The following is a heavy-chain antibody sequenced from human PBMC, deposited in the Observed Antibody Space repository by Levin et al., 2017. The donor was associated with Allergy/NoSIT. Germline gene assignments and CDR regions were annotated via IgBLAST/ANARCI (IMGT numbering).Heavy chain of an antibody. CDR2: INHSGST. J-gene: IGHJ4*02. Sequence: SETLSLTCAVYGGSFSGYYWSWIRQPPGKGLEWIGEINHSGSTNYNPSLKSRVTISVDTSKNQFSLKLSSVTAADTAVYYCARVLYCSSTSCYGGVGYWGQGTLVTVSS. CDR1: GGSFSGYY. CDR3: ARVLYCSSTSCYGGVGY. V-gene: IGHV4-34*01. D-gene: IGHD2-2*01.